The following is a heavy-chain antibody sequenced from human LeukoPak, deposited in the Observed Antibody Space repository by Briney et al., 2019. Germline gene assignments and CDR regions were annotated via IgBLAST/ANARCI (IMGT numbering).Heavy chain of an antibody. CDR2: ISGNGGNT. CDR3: AKDAGVVVTAIDY. D-gene: IGHD2-21*02. V-gene: IGHV3-23*01. J-gene: IGHJ4*02. CDR1: GFTFSSYA. Sequence: GGSLSLFCAASGFTFSSYAMSWVRQAPGKGLEWVSTISGNGGNTYYADSVKGRFTISRDNSKNTLYLQMNSLRAEDTAVYYCAKDAGVVVTAIDYWGQGTLVTVSS.